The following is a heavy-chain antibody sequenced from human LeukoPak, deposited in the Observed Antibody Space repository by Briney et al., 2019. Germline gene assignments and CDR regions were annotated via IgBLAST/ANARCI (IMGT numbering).Heavy chain of an antibody. CDR2: IRSKAYGGTT. Sequence: PGGSLRLSGTASGFTFGDYAMSWVRQAPGKGLEWVGFIRSKAYGGTTEYAASVKGRFTISRDDSKSIAYLQMNSLKTEDTAVYYCTRVRFSYYFDYWGQGTLVTVSS. D-gene: IGHD4-17*01. V-gene: IGHV3-49*04. J-gene: IGHJ4*02. CDR3: TRVRFSYYFDY. CDR1: GFTFGDYA.